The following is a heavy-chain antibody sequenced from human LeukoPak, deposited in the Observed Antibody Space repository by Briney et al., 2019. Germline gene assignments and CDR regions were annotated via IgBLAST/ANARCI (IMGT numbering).Heavy chain of an antibody. CDR3: ARAPSEIGGYYPEYFRH. J-gene: IGHJ1*01. V-gene: IGHV3-7*01. D-gene: IGHD3-22*01. CDR2: IKQDGSEK. Sequence: GGSLRLSCAASGFTFSSYWMSWVRQAPGKGLEWVANIKQDGSEKYYVDSVKGRFTISRDNAKNTLSLQMNSLRAEDTGVYYCARAPSEIGGYYPEYFRHWGQGTLVTVSP. CDR1: GFTFSSYW.